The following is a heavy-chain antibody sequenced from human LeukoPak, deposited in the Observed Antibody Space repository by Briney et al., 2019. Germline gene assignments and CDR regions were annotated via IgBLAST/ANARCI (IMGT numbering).Heavy chain of an antibody. CDR2: ISAYNGNT. Sequence: ASVKVSCKASGYTFTSYAMNWVRQAPGQGLEWWGWISAYNGNTNYAQKLQGRVTMTRNTSISTAYMELSSLRSEDTAVYYCARTPYSSGWYGVDYWGQGTLVTVSS. CDR1: GYTFTSYA. J-gene: IGHJ4*02. CDR3: ARTPYSSGWYGVDY. D-gene: IGHD6-19*01. V-gene: IGHV1-8*02.